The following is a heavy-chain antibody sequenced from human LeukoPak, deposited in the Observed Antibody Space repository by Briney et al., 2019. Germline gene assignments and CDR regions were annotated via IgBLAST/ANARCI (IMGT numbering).Heavy chain of an antibody. D-gene: IGHD2-15*01. Sequence: ASVKVSCKASGYTFTGYYMHWVRQAPGQGLEWMGWINPNSGGTNYAQKFQGRVTMTRDTSISTAYMELSRLRSDDTAVYYCARGKLGYCSGGSCYTIDYWGQGTLVTVSS. J-gene: IGHJ4*02. V-gene: IGHV1-2*02. CDR3: ARGKLGYCSGGSCYTIDY. CDR2: INPNSGGT. CDR1: GYTFTGYY.